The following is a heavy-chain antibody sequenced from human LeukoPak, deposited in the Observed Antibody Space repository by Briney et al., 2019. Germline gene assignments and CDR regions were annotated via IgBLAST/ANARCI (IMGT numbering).Heavy chain of an antibody. CDR1: GYSFTSYD. D-gene: IGHD2-2*01. V-gene: IGHV1-69*06. CDR2: IIPIFGTA. Sequence: GASVKVSCKASGYSFTSYDINWVRQATGQGLEWMGGIIPIFGTANYAQKFQGRVTITADKSTSTAYMELSSLRSEDTAVYYCARTLPSYQLLQKPLHYYYYMDVWGKGTTVTISS. J-gene: IGHJ6*03. CDR3: ARTLPSYQLLQKPLHYYYYMDV.